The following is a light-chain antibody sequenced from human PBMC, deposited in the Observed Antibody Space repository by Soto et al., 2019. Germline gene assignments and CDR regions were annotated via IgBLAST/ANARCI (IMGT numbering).Light chain of an antibody. V-gene: IGLV1-44*01. CDR2: SNN. Sequence: QSVLTQPPSASGTPGQRVTISCSGSSSNIGSNTVNWYQQFPGTAPKLLIYSNNQRPSGVPDRFSGSKSGTSASLAISGLQSEDESDYYCAAWDVSLNVYVFGTGTKLTVL. CDR1: SSNIGSNT. CDR3: AAWDVSLNVYV. J-gene: IGLJ1*01.